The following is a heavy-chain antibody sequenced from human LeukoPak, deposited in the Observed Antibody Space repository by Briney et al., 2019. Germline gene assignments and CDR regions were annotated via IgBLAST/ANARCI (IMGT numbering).Heavy chain of an antibody. CDR2: IYTAGTT. J-gene: IGHJ4*02. CDR1: GFTVSSNF. V-gene: IGHV3-66*01. CDR3: ARERNGYCSGGTCYPHY. D-gene: IGHD2-15*01. Sequence: GGSLRLSCAASGFTVSSNFISWVRQAPGKGLEWVSGIYTAGTTYYADSVKGRFTISRDNPKNTVYLQMNSLRAEDTAVYYCARERNGYCSGGTCYPHYWGQGTLVTVSS.